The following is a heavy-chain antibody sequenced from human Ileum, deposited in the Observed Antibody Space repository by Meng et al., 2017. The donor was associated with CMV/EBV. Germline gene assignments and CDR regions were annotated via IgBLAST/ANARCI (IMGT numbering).Heavy chain of an antibody. CDR2: IKNDGSEI. V-gene: IGHV3-7*01. D-gene: IGHD3-10*01. CDR3: RVGHYSDF. J-gene: IGHJ4*02. CDR1: GFTFNNFW. Sequence: RLVGSGGGLVQPGGSLRLSCAASGFTFNNFWMSWVRQAPGKGLEWVANIKNDGSEIYYADSVKGRFTISRDNAKNLLYLQMNSLRAEDTAVYYCRVGHYSDFWGQGTLVTVSS.